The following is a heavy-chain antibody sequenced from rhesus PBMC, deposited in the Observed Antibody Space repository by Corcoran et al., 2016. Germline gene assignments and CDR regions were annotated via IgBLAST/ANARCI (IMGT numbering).Heavy chain of an antibody. CDR3: TRGLYSGNYFDY. Sequence: EVQLVESGGGLVQPGGSLRLSCAASGFTFSSSAIHWVRQASGKGLEWVGRIRSKSNNYETGYAGSVKGRFTISRDDPKNTAYLQMNSLKTEDTAVYYCTRGLYSGNYFDYWGQGVLVTVSS. D-gene: IGHD1-44*01. CDR2: IRSKSNNYET. J-gene: IGHJ4*01. V-gene: IGHV3-118*01. CDR1: GFTFSSSA.